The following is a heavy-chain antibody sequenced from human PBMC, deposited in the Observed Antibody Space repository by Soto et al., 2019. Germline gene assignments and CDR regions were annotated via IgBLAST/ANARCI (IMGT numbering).Heavy chain of an antibody. D-gene: IGHD2-2*02. V-gene: IGHV1-2*04. CDR3: ARAPEGAALPLAFDY. J-gene: IGHJ4*02. Sequence: GASVKVSCKASGYTFTGYYLHWVRQAPGQGLEWMGWINPNSGGTNYAQKFQGWVTMTRDTSISTAYMELSRLRSDDTAVYYCARAPEGAALPLAFDYWGQGTLVTVSS. CDR1: GYTFTGYY. CDR2: INPNSGGT.